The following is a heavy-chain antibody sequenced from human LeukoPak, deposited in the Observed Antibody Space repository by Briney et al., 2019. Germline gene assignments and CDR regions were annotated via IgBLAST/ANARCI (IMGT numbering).Heavy chain of an antibody. Sequence: GGSLRLSCAASGFTFSTYAMHWVRQAPGKGLEWVAVIPYDGSNKYYADSVKGRFTISRDNSKNTLYLQMNSLRAEDTAVYYCAKDSQSLLWFGELLAHFDYWGQGTLVTVSS. D-gene: IGHD3-10*01. CDR2: IPYDGSNK. CDR3: AKDSQSLLWFGELLAHFDY. J-gene: IGHJ4*02. V-gene: IGHV3-30*04. CDR1: GFTFSTYA.